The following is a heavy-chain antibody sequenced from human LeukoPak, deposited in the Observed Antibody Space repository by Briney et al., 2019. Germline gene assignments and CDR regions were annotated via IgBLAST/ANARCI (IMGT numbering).Heavy chain of an antibody. Sequence: GESLRLSCAASGFTFKLYWMHWVRHVPGKGPVWVARINDDGSDTVYADSVKGRFTISRDDAKNMLFLQMNSLRGEDTAVYHCVRGGPSTWFWGQGTLVTVSS. CDR3: VRGGPSTWF. D-gene: IGHD3-22*01. V-gene: IGHV3-74*01. CDR2: INDDGSDT. CDR1: GFTFKLYW. J-gene: IGHJ4*02.